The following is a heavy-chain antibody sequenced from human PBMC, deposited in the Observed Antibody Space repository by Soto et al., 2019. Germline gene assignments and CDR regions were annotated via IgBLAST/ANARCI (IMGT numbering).Heavy chain of an antibody. CDR3: AHRLSGFNWNGGYFDY. J-gene: IGHJ4*02. CDR2: IYWDDDK. Sequence: QITLKESGPTRVKPTQTLTLTCTFSGFSLTSRPMGVGWIRQPPGKALEWLVFIYWDDDKRYSPSLKNRLTNTDDTSGNQVVLTTTNMDPLATATYYCAHRLSGFNWNGGYFDYWCEGALVTVSS. V-gene: IGHV2-5*02. D-gene: IGHD1-1*01. CDR1: GFSLTSRPMG.